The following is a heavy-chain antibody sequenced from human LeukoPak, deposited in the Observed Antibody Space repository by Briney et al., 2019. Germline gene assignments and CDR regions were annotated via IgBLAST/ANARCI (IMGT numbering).Heavy chain of an antibody. J-gene: IGHJ4*02. CDR3: ARRDYYGSGSYNPAPFGY. Sequence: GESLKISCKGSGYSFTSYWIGWVRQMPGKGLEWMGIIYPGDSDTRYSPPFQGQVTISADKSISTAYLQWSSLKASDTAMYYCARRDYYGSGSYNPAPFGYWGQGTLVTVSS. CDR2: IYPGDSDT. V-gene: IGHV5-51*01. D-gene: IGHD3-10*01. CDR1: GYSFTSYW.